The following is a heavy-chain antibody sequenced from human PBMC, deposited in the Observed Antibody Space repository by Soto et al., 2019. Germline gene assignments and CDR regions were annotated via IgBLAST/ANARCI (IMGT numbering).Heavy chain of an antibody. Sequence: QVQLQESGPGLVKPSETLSLTCTVSGGSISSYYWSWIRQPPGKGLEWIGYIYYSGSTNYKPSLKSRVTRSVDTSKSQFALKLSSVTAADAAVYYCARRYGGTFDYWGQGTLVTVSS. V-gene: IGHV4-59*08. CDR3: ARRYGGTFDY. D-gene: IGHD2-15*01. CDR1: GGSISSYY. CDR2: IYYSGST. J-gene: IGHJ4*02.